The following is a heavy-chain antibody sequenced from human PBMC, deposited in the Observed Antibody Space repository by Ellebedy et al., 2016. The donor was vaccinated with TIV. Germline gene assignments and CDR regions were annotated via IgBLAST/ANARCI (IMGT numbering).Heavy chain of an antibody. CDR1: GFTFSSYG. CDR2: ISYDGTNQ. V-gene: IGHV3-30*18. J-gene: IGHJ4*02. Sequence: GESLKISCAASGFTFSSYGMHWVRQAPGKGLEWVAVISYDGTNQYYADSVKGRFTISRDNSKNTLYLQMNSLRAEDTAVYYCAKDRSTMVRGVEYYFDYWGQGTLVTVSS. D-gene: IGHD3-10*01. CDR3: AKDRSTMVRGVEYYFDY.